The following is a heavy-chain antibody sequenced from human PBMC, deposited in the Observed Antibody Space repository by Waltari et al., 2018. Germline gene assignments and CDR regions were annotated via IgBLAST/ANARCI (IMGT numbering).Heavy chain of an antibody. Sequence: QVQLIQSGAEVKKPGASVKVSCKASGYTFTGYYIHWVRHAPGQGLEWIGRITPNSGGTKYAQKFQGRVTMTRDTSISTAYMELSRLRSDDTAVYYCARRGLATVMVVENAFDIWGQGTKVTVSS. J-gene: IGHJ3*02. D-gene: IGHD3-22*01. CDR1: GYTFTGYY. V-gene: IGHV1-2*06. CDR3: ARRGLATVMVVENAFDI. CDR2: ITPNSGGT.